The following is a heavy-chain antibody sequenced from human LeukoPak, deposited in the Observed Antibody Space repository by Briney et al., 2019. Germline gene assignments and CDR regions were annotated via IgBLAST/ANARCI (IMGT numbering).Heavy chain of an antibody. V-gene: IGHV1-46*01. J-gene: IGHJ5*02. Sequence: GASVKVSCKASGYTFTSYYMHWVRQAPGQGLEWMGIINPSGGSTSYAQKLQGRVTMTRDTSTSTVYMELSSLRSEDTAVYYCARGSIVVVPAANNWFDPWGQGTLVTVSS. D-gene: IGHD2-2*01. CDR3: ARGSIVVVPAANNWFDP. CDR1: GYTFTSYY. CDR2: INPSGGST.